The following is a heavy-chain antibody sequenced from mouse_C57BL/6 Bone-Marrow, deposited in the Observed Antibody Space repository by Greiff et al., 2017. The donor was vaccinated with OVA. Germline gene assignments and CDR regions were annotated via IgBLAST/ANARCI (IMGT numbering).Heavy chain of an antibody. CDR1: GYSITSGYY. CDR3: ASSRYYYAMDY. CDR2: ISYDGSN. V-gene: IGHV3-6*01. D-gene: IGHD6-1*01. J-gene: IGHJ4*01. Sequence: EVKLVESGPGLVKPSQSLSLTCSVTGYSITSGYYWNWIRQFPGNKLEWMGYISYDGSNNYNPSLKNRISITRDTSKNQFFLKLNSVTTEDTATYYCASSRYYYAMDYWGQGTSVTVSS.